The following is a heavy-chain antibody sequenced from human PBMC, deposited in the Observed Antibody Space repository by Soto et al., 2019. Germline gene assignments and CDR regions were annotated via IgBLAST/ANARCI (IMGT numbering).Heavy chain of an antibody. Sequence: GGSLRLSCAASGFTFSSYAMDWVRQAPGKGLEWVSSITGSSSYIYYADSVKGRFTISRDKAQNSLYLQMNSLRAEDTAIYCCVREPVVPPAIAPFDYWGQGTLVTVSS. D-gene: IGHD2-2*01. CDR1: GFTFSSYA. CDR2: ITGSSSYI. CDR3: VREPVVPPAIAPFDY. J-gene: IGHJ4*02. V-gene: IGHV3-21*01.